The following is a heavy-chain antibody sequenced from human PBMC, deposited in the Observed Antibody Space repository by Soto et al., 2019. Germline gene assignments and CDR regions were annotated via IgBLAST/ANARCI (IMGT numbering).Heavy chain of an antibody. CDR3: ARAYYYGSGRRSYCYYMDV. V-gene: IGHV3-66*01. D-gene: IGHD3-10*01. Sequence: SLRLSCAASGFTVTSNYMSWVRQAPGKGLEWVSVIYSDGSTYYADSVKGRFTISRDNSKNTLYLQMNSLRAEDTGVYYCARAYYYGSGRRSYCYYMDVWGKGTTVTVSS. J-gene: IGHJ6*03. CDR1: GFTVTSNY. CDR2: IYSDGST.